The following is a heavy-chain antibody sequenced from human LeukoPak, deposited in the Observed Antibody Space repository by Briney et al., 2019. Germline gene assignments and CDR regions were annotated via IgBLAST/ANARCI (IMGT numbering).Heavy chain of an antibody. J-gene: IGHJ4*02. Sequence: GESLKISCTGSGYSFTSYWICWVRQMPGKGLGWMWIIYPDDSDTRYSTTFQGQVTLTADKSITTAYLQLSSLKASDTAMYYCARHSPGYCSSTSCPFDYWGQGTLVTVSS. D-gene: IGHD2-2*01. CDR1: GYSFTSYW. V-gene: IGHV5-51*01. CDR2: IYPDDSDT. CDR3: ARHSPGYCSSTSCPFDY.